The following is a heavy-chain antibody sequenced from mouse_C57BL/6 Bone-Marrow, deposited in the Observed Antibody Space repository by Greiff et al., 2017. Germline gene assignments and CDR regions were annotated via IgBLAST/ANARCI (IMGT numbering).Heavy chain of an antibody. CDR2: IWRGGST. V-gene: IGHV2-5*01. CDR3: AKKRDYAMDY. CDR1: GFSLTSYG. Sequence: QVQLQQSGPGLVQPSQSLSITCTVSGFSLTSYGVHWVRQSPGKGLEWLGVIWRGGSTDYNAAFITRMGITKDNSKRQVFVKMNSLQAEYTAIYYCAKKRDYAMDYWGQGTTLTVSS. J-gene: IGHJ4*01.